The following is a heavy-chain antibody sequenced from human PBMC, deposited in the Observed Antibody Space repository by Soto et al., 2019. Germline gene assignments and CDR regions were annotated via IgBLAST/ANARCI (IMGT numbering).Heavy chain of an antibody. CDR2: ISGSGGST. CDR3: ASRGSGSYSDY. Sequence: EVQLLESGGGLVQPGGSLRLSCAASGFTFSSYAMRWVRQAPGKGLEWVSAISGSGGSTYYADSVKGRFTISRDNSKNTLYLQMTSLRAADTAVYYCASRGSGSYSDYWGQGTLVTVSS. J-gene: IGHJ4*02. CDR1: GFTFSSYA. V-gene: IGHV3-23*01. D-gene: IGHD1-26*01.